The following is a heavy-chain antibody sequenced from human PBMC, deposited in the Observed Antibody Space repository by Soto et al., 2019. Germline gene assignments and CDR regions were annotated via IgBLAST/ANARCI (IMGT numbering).Heavy chain of an antibody. V-gene: IGHV4-4*07. D-gene: IGHD5-18*01. CDR3: ARDYDVNTALDYWYFDL. Sequence: QVQLQESGPGLVKPSESLSLTCTVSGGSIGNYYWAWIRQSAGKGLEWIGRIYTSGRTHYNPSLTGRVIMSIDTSKNQFSLRLTSVTAADTAMYYCARDYDVNTALDYWYFDLWGRGTLVTVSS. J-gene: IGHJ2*01. CDR2: IYTSGRT. CDR1: GGSIGNYY.